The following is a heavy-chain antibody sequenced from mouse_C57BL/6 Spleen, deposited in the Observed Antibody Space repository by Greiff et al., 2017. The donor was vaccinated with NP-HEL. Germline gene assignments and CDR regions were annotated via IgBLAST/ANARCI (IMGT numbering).Heavy chain of an antibody. Sequence: QVQLQQPGAELVKPGASVKLSCKASGYTFTSYWMHWVKQRPGQGLEWIGMIHPNSGSTNYNEKFKSKATLTVDKSSSTAYMQLSSLTSEDSAVYYCARLSYYGSSPLWYFDVWGTGTTVTVSS. CDR1: GYTFTSYW. CDR2: IHPNSGST. CDR3: ARLSYYGSSPLWYFDV. V-gene: IGHV1-64*01. D-gene: IGHD1-1*01. J-gene: IGHJ1*03.